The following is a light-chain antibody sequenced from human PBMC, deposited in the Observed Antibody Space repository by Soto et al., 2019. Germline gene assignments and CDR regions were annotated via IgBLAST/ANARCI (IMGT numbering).Light chain of an antibody. CDR3: TSYAGSNNVV. CDR1: SSDVGGYNY. Sequence: QSALTQPPSASGSLGQSVTISCTGTSSDVGGYNYVSWYQQHPGKAPKVMIYEVSKRPSGVPDRFSGSKSGNTASLTVSGLQAEDEADYYCTSYAGSNNVVFGGGTKVTVL. V-gene: IGLV2-8*01. CDR2: EVS. J-gene: IGLJ2*01.